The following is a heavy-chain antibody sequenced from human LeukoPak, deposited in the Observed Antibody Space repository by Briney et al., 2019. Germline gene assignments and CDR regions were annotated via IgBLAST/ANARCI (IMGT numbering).Heavy chain of an antibody. D-gene: IGHD5-18*01. V-gene: IGHV1-2*02. J-gene: IGHJ3*02. CDR3: ARVVTSYPGAFDI. CDR2: INPNSGGT. CDR1: GYTFTGYY. Sequence: ASVKVSCKASGYTFTGYYMHWVRQAPGQGLEWMGWINPNSGGTNYAQKFQGRVTMTRDTSISTAYMELSRLRSDDTAVYYCARVVTSYPGAFDIWGQGTMVTVSS.